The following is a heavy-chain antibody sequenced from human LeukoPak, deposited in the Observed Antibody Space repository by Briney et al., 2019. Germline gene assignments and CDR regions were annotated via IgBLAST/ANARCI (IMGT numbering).Heavy chain of an antibody. Sequence: GGSLRLSCSASGFAFSSFPMHWVRQAPGKGLEYVSVIRSNGENTDYADSVKGRFTISRDNSKNTLYLHMSSLRPEDTAVYYCVKTRVGGGWYGYYLDYWGQGTLVTVSS. J-gene: IGHJ4*02. CDR2: IRSNGENT. D-gene: IGHD6-19*01. CDR3: VKTRVGGGWYGYYLDY. V-gene: IGHV3-64D*09. CDR1: GFAFSSFP.